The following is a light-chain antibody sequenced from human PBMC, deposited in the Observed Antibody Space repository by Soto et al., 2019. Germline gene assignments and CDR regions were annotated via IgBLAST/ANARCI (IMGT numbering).Light chain of an antibody. CDR3: QQYGSSPRT. V-gene: IGKV3-20*01. J-gene: IGKJ1*01. CDR2: DAS. Sequence: EIVLTQSPGTLSLSPGERATLSCRASQSVSSNYLAWYQQKPGQAPRLLIYDASLRATGIPDRFSGSGSGTDFTLTISRLEPEDFAVYYCQQYGSSPRTFGQGTKVEI. CDR1: QSVSSNY.